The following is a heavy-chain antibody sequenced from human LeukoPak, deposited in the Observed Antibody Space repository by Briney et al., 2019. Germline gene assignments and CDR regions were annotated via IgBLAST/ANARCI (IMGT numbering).Heavy chain of an antibody. V-gene: IGHV4-39*01. CDR2: IYYSGST. CDR3: ARQGRGSRSWFDP. Sequence: PSETLSLTCTVSGGSISSSSYYWGWIRQPPGKGLEWIGRIYYSGSTYYNPSLKSRVTISVDTSKNQFSLKLSSVTAADTAVYYCARQGRGSRSWFDPWGQGTLVTVSS. CDR1: GGSISSSSYY. D-gene: IGHD1-26*01. J-gene: IGHJ5*02.